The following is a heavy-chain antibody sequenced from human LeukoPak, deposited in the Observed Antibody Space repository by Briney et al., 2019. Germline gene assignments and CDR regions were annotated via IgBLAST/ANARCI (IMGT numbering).Heavy chain of an antibody. J-gene: IGHJ3*02. CDR3: ARDTPTNYDILTGYHDAFDI. CDR1: GFTFSSYG. D-gene: IGHD3-9*01. CDR2: IRYDGSNK. V-gene: IGHV3-30*02. Sequence: GGSLRLSCASSGFTFSSYGMHWVRQAPGKGLEWVTFIRYDGSNKYYADSVKGRFTISRDNSKNTLYLQMNSLRAEDTAVYYCARDTPTNYDILTGYHDAFDIWGQGTMVTVSS.